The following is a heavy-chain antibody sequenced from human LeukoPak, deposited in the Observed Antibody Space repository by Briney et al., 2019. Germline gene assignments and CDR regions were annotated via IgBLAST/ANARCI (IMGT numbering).Heavy chain of an antibody. D-gene: IGHD2-2*01. CDR1: GFTFSSYA. CDR2: ISYDGSNK. Sequence: PGGSLRLSCAASGFTFSSYAMHWVRQAPGKGQEWVAVISYDGSNKYYADSVKGRFTISRDNTKNTLYLQMNSLRAEDTAVYYCARVRQPRGSKRPAGDAFDIWGQGTMVTVSS. V-gene: IGHV3-30*01. CDR3: ARVRQPRGSKRPAGDAFDI. J-gene: IGHJ3*02.